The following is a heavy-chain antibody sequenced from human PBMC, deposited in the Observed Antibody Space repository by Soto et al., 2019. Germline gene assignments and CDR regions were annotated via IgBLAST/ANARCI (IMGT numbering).Heavy chain of an antibody. CDR2: ISAYNGNT. J-gene: IGHJ5*02. CDR3: AREVVGATHNWFDP. V-gene: IGHV1-18*01. Sequence: VASMKVSCKASGYTFTSYGISWVRQAPGQGLEWMGWISAYNGNTNYAQKLQGRVTMTTDTSTSTAYMELRSLRSDDTAVYYCAREVVGATHNWFDPWGQGTLVTVSS. CDR1: GYTFTSYG. D-gene: IGHD1-26*01.